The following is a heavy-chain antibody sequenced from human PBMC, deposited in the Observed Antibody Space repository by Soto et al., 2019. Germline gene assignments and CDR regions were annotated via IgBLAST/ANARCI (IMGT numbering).Heavy chain of an antibody. V-gene: IGHV1-18*01. CDR3: VVAAQPSYFDY. CDR1: GYTFTSYG. Sequence: QVQLVQSGAEVKKPGASVKVSCKASGYTFTSYGISWVRQAPGQGLEWMGWISAYNGNTNYAQKLQGRVTMTTDTSTSTAYTELRSLRSDDTAVYYCVVAAQPSYFDYWGQGTLVTVSS. D-gene: IGHD2-15*01. CDR2: ISAYNGNT. J-gene: IGHJ4*02.